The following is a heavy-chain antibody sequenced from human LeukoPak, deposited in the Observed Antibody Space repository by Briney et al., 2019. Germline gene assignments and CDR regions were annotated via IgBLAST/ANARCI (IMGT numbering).Heavy chain of an antibody. CDR2: ISSSGSTI. D-gene: IGHD4-23*01. Sequence: PGGSLRLSCAASGFTFSSYEMNWVRQAPGKGLEWVSYISSSGSTIYYADSVKGRFTISKDNSKATLYLQMNSLRPEDTAVHYCAKDLHGGYSSDYWGQGTLVTVFS. V-gene: IGHV3-48*03. CDR1: GFTFSSYE. J-gene: IGHJ4*02. CDR3: AKDLHGGYSSDY.